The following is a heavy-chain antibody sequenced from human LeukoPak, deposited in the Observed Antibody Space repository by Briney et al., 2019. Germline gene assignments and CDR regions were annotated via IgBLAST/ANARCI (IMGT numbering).Heavy chain of an antibody. Sequence: SETLSLTCAVYGGSLSGYYWSWIRQPPGKGLEWIGEINHSGSTNYNPSLKTRVTISVDTSKNQFSPKLSSVTAADTAVYYCARGQILFDPWGQGTLVTVSS. CDR3: ARGQILFDP. CDR1: GGSLSGYY. J-gene: IGHJ5*02. V-gene: IGHV4-34*01. CDR2: INHSGST.